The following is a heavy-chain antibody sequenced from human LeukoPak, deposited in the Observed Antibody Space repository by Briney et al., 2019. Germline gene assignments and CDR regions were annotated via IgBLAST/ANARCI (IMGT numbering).Heavy chain of an antibody. D-gene: IGHD2-21*01. CDR3: AKDLFALVYYYYYGMDV. Sequence: GGSLRLSCAASGFTFSSYAMHWVRQAPGKGLEWVAVISYDGSNKCYADSVKGRFTISRDNSKNTLYLQMNSLRAEDTAVYYCAKDLFALVYYYYYGMDVWGQGTTVTVSS. V-gene: IGHV3-30-3*01. CDR1: GFTFSSYA. J-gene: IGHJ6*02. CDR2: ISYDGSNK.